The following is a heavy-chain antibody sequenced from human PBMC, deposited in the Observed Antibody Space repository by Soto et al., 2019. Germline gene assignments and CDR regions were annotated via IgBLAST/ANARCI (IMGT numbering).Heavy chain of an antibody. CDR2: IIPIFGTA. J-gene: IGHJ5*02. CDR3: ARESTVTTQAESWFDP. CDR1: GGTFSSYA. D-gene: IGHD4-17*01. V-gene: IGHV1-69*13. Sequence: SVKVSCKASGGTFSSYAISWVRQAPGQGLEWMGGIIPIFGTANYAQKFQGRVTITADESTSTAYMELSSLRSEDTAVYYCARESTVTTQAESWFDPWGQGTLVTVSS.